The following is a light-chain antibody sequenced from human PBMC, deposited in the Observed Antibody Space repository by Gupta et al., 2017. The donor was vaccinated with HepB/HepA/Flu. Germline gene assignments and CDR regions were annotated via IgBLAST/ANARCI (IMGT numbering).Light chain of an antibody. Sequence: DIQTTQPPSSLAASVGDRATITCWASHSISRSLHWYQQKPGKAPNLLIYAVSRVHSGVPSRFSGSGSGTDFTLTISKLQPEDFASYYCQQGTGSPNAFGRGTKLEIK. V-gene: IGKV1-39*01. CDR2: AVS. J-gene: IGKJ4*01. CDR3: QQGTGSPNA. CDR1: HSISRS.